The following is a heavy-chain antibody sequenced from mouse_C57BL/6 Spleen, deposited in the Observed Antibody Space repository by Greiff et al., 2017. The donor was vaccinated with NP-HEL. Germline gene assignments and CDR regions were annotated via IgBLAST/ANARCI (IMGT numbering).Heavy chain of an antibody. CDR1: GYTFTSYW. D-gene: IGHD5-1-1*01. V-gene: IGHV1-69*01. CDR3: ARGGYQDYFDY. J-gene: IGHJ2*01. CDR2: IDPSDSYT. Sequence: QVQLQQSGAELVMPGASVKLSCKASGYTFTSYWMHWVKQRPGQGLEWIGEIDPSDSYTNYNQKFKGKSTLTVDKSSSTAYMQLSSLTSEDSAVYYCARGGYQDYFDYWGQGTTLTVSS.